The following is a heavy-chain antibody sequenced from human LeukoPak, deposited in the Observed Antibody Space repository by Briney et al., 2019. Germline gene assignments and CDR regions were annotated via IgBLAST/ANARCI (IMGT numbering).Heavy chain of an antibody. CDR3: ARTTYYYDSSGYLHW. D-gene: IGHD3-22*01. CDR2: INIDGSAT. J-gene: IGHJ4*02. V-gene: IGHV3-74*01. CDR1: GFTFSNAW. Sequence: GGSLRLSCAASGFTFSNAWMSWVRQAPGKGLVWVSRINIDGSATSYADSVKGRFTISRDNAKNTLYLQMNSLRAEDTAVYYCARTTYYYDSSGYLHWWGQGTLVTVSS.